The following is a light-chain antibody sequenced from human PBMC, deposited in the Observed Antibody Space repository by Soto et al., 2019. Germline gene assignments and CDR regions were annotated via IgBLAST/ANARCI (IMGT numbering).Light chain of an antibody. V-gene: IGLV1-40*01. CDR2: GNS. Sequence: QSVLTQPPSVSGAPGQRVTISCTGSSSNIGAGYDVHWYQHLPGTAPKLLIYGNSNRPSGVPDRFSGSKSGTSASLAITGLQAEDEADYYCQSYDSSLSGSVVFGGGTKVTV. J-gene: IGLJ2*01. CDR1: SSNIGAGYD. CDR3: QSYDSSLSGSVV.